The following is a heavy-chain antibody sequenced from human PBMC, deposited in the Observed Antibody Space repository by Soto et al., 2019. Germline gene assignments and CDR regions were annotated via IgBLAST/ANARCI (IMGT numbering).Heavy chain of an antibody. CDR1: GGSISSGGYS. J-gene: IGHJ4*02. D-gene: IGHD1-26*01. CDR3: ASHIPGSSTLAY. V-gene: IGHV4-30-2*01. Sequence: SETLSLTCAVSGGSISSGGYSWSCIRQPPGKGLEWIGEVYHTGSTNYDPSFKSRVTISVDISNNLFSLSLTSVTAADTAFYYCASHIPGSSTLAYWGQGTLVTVSS. CDR2: VYHTGST.